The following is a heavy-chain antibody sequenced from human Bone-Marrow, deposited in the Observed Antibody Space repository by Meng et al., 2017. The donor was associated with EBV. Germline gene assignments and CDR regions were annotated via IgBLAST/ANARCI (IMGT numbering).Heavy chain of an antibody. CDR2: IYHSGRT. J-gene: IGHJ4*02. CDR3: ARDLRETSGTFPFDY. Sequence: LVQASVPGQVSPSRVPFHTCAVTGSSISMSNWWCWGRHPQGKGLEWLGEIYHSGRTNYNPSLKSRVTISVDKSKNQLSLKLSSVTAADTAVYYCARDLRETSGTFPFDYWGQGTLVTVSS. D-gene: IGHD1-26*01. V-gene: IGHV4-4*02. CDR1: GSSISMSNW.